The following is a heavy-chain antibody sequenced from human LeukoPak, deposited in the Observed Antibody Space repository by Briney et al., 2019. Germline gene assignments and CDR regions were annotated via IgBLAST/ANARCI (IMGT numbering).Heavy chain of an antibody. Sequence: GESLKVSCKGSGYSFTSYWIGWVRQMPGKGLEWMGIIYPGDSDTSYSPSFQGQVTISADKSISTAYLQWSSLKASDTAMYYCARPQYYSSGWDAFDIWGQGTMVTVSS. J-gene: IGHJ3*02. D-gene: IGHD6-19*01. V-gene: IGHV5-51*01. CDR3: ARPQYYSSGWDAFDI. CDR2: IYPGDSDT. CDR1: GYSFTSYW.